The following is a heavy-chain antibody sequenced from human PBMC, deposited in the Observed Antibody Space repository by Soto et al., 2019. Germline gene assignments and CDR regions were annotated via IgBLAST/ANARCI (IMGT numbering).Heavy chain of an antibody. J-gene: IGHJ6*02. CDR1: GFTFSNYA. V-gene: IGHV3-23*01. CDR3: AKDLNGSGSFTSYYHYGMDV. D-gene: IGHD3-10*01. CDR2: ISGSGRNT. Sequence: EVQMLESGGGLVHPGGSLRLSCAASGFTFSNYAMNWVRQAPGKGLEWVSSISGSGRNTYYADSVTGRLTISRDTSKNTLYLQMNRLRVEDTGVYYCAKDLNGSGSFTSYYHYGMDVWGQGTTVTVSS.